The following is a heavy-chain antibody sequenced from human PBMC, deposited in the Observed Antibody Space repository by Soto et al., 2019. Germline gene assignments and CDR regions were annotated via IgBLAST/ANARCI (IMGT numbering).Heavy chain of an antibody. CDR3: ARARMQLWPNYYDDGLDV. CDR1: GFTVSTNF. Sequence: EVQLVESGGGLVQPGGSLRLSCAASGFTVSTNFMTWVRQAPGKGLEWVSVIYSGGSTFYADSVKGRFTITRDNSKNKVYFQMNSLRVEDTAVYYCARARMQLWPNYYDDGLDVWGQGTTVTVSS. V-gene: IGHV3-66*01. D-gene: IGHD5-18*01. J-gene: IGHJ6*02. CDR2: IYSGGST.